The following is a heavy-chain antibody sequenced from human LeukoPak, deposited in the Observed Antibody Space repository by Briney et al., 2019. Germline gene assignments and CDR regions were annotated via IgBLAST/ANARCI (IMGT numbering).Heavy chain of an antibody. CDR2: IYYSGST. V-gene: IGHV4-59*08. J-gene: IGHJ4*02. Sequence: SETLSLTCGVSGGAITNYYWNWLRQPPGKGLEWIGYIYYSGSTNYNPSLKSRVTISVDTSKNQFSLKLSSVTAADTAVYYCASGAVAGAYFDYWGQGTLVTVSS. CDR1: GGAITNYY. D-gene: IGHD6-19*01. CDR3: ASGAVAGAYFDY.